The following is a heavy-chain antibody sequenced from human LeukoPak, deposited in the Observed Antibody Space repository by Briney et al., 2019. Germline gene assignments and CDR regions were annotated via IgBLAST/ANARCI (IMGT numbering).Heavy chain of an antibody. CDR3: ARAGFVGGYDWGGFDY. Sequence: GGSLRLSCAASGFTFSSYSMSWIRQAPGKGLEWVSYISSSGSTIYYADSVKGRFTISRDNAKNSLYLQMNSLRAEDTAVYYCARAGFVGGYDWGGFDYWGQGTLVTVSS. D-gene: IGHD5-12*01. J-gene: IGHJ4*02. CDR2: ISSSGSTI. CDR1: GFTFSSYS. V-gene: IGHV3-48*04.